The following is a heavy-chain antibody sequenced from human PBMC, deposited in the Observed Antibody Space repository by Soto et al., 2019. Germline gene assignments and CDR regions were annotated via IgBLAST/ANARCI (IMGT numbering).Heavy chain of an antibody. J-gene: IGHJ4*02. CDR3: ATYGQHLMDS. D-gene: IGHD4-17*01. CDR1: GFTFSSSA. Sequence: EVQLLESGGGLVQQGGSLRLSCAASGFTFSSSAMKWVRQAPGKGLEWVSVIGSGGDGIHYADSVKGRFTISRDNSKNTVNLQMNSLRAEDTAVYYCATYGQHLMDSWGQGTLVTVSS. V-gene: IGHV3-23*01. CDR2: IGSGGDGI.